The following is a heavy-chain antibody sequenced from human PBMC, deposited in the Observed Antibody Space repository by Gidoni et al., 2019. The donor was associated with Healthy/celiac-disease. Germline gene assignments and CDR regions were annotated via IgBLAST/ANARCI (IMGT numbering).Heavy chain of an antibody. CDR2: INHSGST. D-gene: IGHD6-13*01. CDR3: ARYSWYGYNWFDP. CDR1: GGSFSGYY. V-gene: IGHV4-34*01. Sequence: QVQLQQWGAGLLKPSETLSLPGAVYGGSFSGYYWSWIRQPPGKGLEWIGEINHSGSTNYNPSLKSRVTISVDTSKNQFSLKLSSVTAADTAVYYCARYSWYGYNWFDPWGQGTLVTVSS. J-gene: IGHJ5*02.